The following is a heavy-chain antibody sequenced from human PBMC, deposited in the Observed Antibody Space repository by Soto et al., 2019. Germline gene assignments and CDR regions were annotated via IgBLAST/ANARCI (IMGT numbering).Heavy chain of an antibody. J-gene: IGHJ4*02. CDR3: ARDVHSSGWHFDY. CDR1: GFTFSSYA. D-gene: IGHD6-19*01. CDR2: ISYDGSNK. Sequence: GGSLRLSCAASGFTFSSYAMHWVRQAPGKGLEWVAVISYDGSNKYYADSVKGRFTISRDNSKNTLYLQMNSLRAEDTAVYYCARDVHSSGWHFDYWGQGTLVTVS. V-gene: IGHV3-30-3*01.